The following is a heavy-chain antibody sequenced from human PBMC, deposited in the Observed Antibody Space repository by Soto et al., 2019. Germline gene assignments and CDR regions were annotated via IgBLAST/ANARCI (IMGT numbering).Heavy chain of an antibody. CDR1: XXXXXXXXX. D-gene: IGHD3-16*01. CDR2: IFYTGST. CDR3: XXXXXXXXXXLRGAFAS. J-gene: IGHJ4*02. Sequence: QVQLQESGPRLVKPSGTLSLTCGVSXXXXXXXXXXXXXXXXTGKGLEWIGEIFYTGSTDYNPSLKSRVTISVDKSKNQFSXXXRXXXXXXXXXXXXXXXXXXXXXXLRGAFASWGQGILVTVSS. V-gene: IGHV4-4*02.